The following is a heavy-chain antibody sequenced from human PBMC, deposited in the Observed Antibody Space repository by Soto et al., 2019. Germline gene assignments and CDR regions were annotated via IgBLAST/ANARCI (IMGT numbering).Heavy chain of an antibody. V-gene: IGHV1-69*13. D-gene: IGHD6-13*01. CDR3: ARDLRQQPGYYYYGMDV. CDR2: IIPIFGTA. J-gene: IGHJ6*02. Sequence: ASVKVSCKASGGTFSSYAISWVRQAPGQGLEWMGGIIPIFGTANYAQKFQGRVTITADESTSTAYMELSSLRSEDTAVYYCARDLRQQPGYYYYGMDVWGQGTTVTVSS. CDR1: GGTFSSYA.